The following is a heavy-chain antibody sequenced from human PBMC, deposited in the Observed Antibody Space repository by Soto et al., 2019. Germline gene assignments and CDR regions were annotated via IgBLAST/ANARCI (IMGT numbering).Heavy chain of an antibody. J-gene: IGHJ5*02. Sequence: EVQLLESGGGLVQPGGSLRLSCAASGFTFSSYAMTWVRQAPGKGLEWVSAISGSGGSTYYANSVKGRVTISRDNSKNTLYLQMNSLRAEDTAVYYCAKDTSSCGPNWFDPWGQGTLVTVSS. CDR2: ISGSGGST. D-gene: IGHD2-21*01. CDR1: GFTFSSYA. V-gene: IGHV3-23*01. CDR3: AKDTSSCGPNWFDP.